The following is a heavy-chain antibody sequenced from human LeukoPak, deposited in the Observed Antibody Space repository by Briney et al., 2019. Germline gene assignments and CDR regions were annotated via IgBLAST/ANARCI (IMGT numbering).Heavy chain of an antibody. CDR3: ARDDYDYVWGS. D-gene: IGHD3-16*01. CDR2: ISGSGSII. Sequence: PGGSLRLSCVVSGFTFSDHYMSWIRQAPGKGLEWVSYISGSGSIIYYGDSVKGRFTISRDNAKNSLYLQMNSLRAEDTAVYYRARDDYDYVWGSWGQGTMVTVSS. J-gene: IGHJ3*01. CDR1: GFTFSDHY. V-gene: IGHV3-11*01.